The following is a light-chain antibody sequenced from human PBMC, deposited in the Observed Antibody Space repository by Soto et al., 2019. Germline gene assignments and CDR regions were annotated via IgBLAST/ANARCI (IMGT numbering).Light chain of an antibody. CDR3: GAWDSSLSAVV. CDR2: GNN. J-gene: IGLJ2*01. Sequence: QSVLTQPPSVSAAPGQKVTISCSGSSSNVGNNYVSWYQQLPETAPKLLIYGNNKRPSGIPDRFSGSKSGTSATLGITGLQTGDEDDYYCGAWDSSLSAVVFGGGTKLTVL. CDR1: SSNVGNNY. V-gene: IGLV1-51*01.